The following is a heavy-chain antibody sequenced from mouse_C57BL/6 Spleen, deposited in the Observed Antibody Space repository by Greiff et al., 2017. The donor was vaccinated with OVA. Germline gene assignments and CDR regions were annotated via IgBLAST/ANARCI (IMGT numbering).Heavy chain of an antibody. J-gene: IGHJ4*01. CDR3: ARWSADAMDY. CDR2: IDPSDSYT. V-gene: IGHV1-69*01. Sequence: VQLQQSGAELVMPGASVKLSCKASGYTFTSYWMHWVKQRPGQGLEWIGEIDPSDSYTNYNQKFKGKSTLTVDKSSSTAYMQLSSLTSEDSAVYYCARWSADAMDYWGQGTSVTVSS. CDR1: GYTFTSYW.